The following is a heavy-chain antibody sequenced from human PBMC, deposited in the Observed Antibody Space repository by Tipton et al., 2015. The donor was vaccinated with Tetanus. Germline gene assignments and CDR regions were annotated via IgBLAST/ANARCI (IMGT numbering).Heavy chain of an antibody. CDR3: AKDVFDYSGMDV. V-gene: IGHV3-23*01. CDR2: ISHDGISS. D-gene: IGHD3-9*01. CDR1: GFTFTRYP. J-gene: IGHJ6*02. Sequence: SLRLSCAASGFTFTRYPMHWVRQAPGKGLEWVSGISHDGISSHYAASVRGRFTISRDSSKNMLYLQMNNLGAEDTAVYYCAKDVFDYSGMDVWGQGTTVTVSS.